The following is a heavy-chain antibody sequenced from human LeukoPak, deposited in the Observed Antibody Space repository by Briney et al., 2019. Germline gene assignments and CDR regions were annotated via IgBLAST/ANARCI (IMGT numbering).Heavy chain of an antibody. CDR2: IYYSGST. CDR3: ARLLPLRGDDY. Sequence: SETLSLTCTVSGGSISSSSYYWGWIRQPPGKGLEWIGSIYYSGSTYYNPSLKSRVTISVDTSKNQFSLKLSSVTAADTAVYYCARLLPLRGDDYWGQGTLVTVSS. V-gene: IGHV4-39*01. CDR1: GGSISSSSYY. J-gene: IGHJ4*02. D-gene: IGHD3-10*01.